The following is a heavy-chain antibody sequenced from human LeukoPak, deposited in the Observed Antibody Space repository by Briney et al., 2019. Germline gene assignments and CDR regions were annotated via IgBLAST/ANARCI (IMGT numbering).Heavy chain of an antibody. CDR1: GYTFTGYY. CDR3: ARVLSRMGPTYYFDY. Sequence: ASVKVSCKASGYTFTGYYMHWVRQAPGQGLEWMGWINPNSGGTNYAQKFQGRVTMTRDTSISTAYMELSRLRSDDTAVYYCARVLSRMGPTYYFDYWGQGTLVTVSS. CDR2: INPNSGGT. D-gene: IGHD1-26*01. V-gene: IGHV1-2*02. J-gene: IGHJ4*02.